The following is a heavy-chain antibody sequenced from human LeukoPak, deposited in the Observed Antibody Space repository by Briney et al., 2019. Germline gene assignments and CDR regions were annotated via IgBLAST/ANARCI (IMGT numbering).Heavy chain of an antibody. D-gene: IGHD2-15*01. V-gene: IGHV3-30*12. CDR3: AKEPVGEPSDAFDI. Sequence: GRSLRLSCAASGFTFSSYGMHWVRQAPGKGLEWVAVISYDGSNKYYADSVKGRFTISRDNSKNTLYLQMNSLRAEDTAVYYCAKEPVGEPSDAFDIWGQGTMVTVSS. CDR2: ISYDGSNK. J-gene: IGHJ3*02. CDR1: GFTFSSYG.